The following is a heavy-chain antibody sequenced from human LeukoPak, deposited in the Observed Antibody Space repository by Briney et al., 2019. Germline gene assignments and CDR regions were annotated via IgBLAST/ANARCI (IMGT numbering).Heavy chain of an antibody. CDR2: INPNSGGT. CDR1: GYTFTGYY. V-gene: IGHV1-2*06. D-gene: IGHD5-24*01. Sequence: ASVKVSCKASGYTFTGYYMHWVRQAPGQGLEWMGRINPNSGGTNYAQRFQGRVTMTTDTSISTAYMELSRLRSDDTAVYYCARDLGRDGSTADYWGQGTLVTVSS. CDR3: ARDLGRDGSTADY. J-gene: IGHJ4*02.